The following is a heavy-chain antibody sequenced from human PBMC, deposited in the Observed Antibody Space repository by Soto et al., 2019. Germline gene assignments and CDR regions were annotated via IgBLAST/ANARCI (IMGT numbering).Heavy chain of an antibody. CDR1: GFTFSSYA. CDR2: ISYDGSNK. J-gene: IGHJ3*02. CDR3: ARALRGVVAYDAFDI. V-gene: IGHV3-30-3*01. D-gene: IGHD2-15*01. Sequence: GGSLRLSCAASGFTFSSYAMHWVRQAPGKGLEWVAVISYDGSNKYYADSVKGRFTISRDNSKNTLYLQMNSLRAEDTAVYYCARALRGVVAYDAFDIWGQGTMVTVSS.